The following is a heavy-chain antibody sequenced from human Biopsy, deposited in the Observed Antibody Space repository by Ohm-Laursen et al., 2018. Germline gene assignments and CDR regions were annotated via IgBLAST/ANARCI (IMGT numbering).Heavy chain of an antibody. D-gene: IGHD2/OR15-2a*01. CDR1: RVSISSDW. CDR2: VYYSGTT. CDR3: TRATNSTGWPCYYFYGMDI. V-gene: IGHV4-59*01. J-gene: IGHJ6*02. Sequence: SQTLSLTCTVSRVSISSDWWSRIRQTPGKGLERIGHVYYSGTTTYNPSLRSLVTISVDTSMNQISLRLDPVTAADTGIYYCTRATNSTGWPCYYFYGMDIWGQGTTVTVS.